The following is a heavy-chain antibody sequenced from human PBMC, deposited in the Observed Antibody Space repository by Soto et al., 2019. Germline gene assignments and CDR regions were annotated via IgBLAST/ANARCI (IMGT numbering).Heavy chain of an antibody. Sequence: PSETLSLTCTVSGGSISSYYWSWIRQPPGKGLEWIGYIYYSGSTNYNPSLKSRVTISVDTSKNQFSLKLSSVTAADTAVYYCARIRGDILTGYYIDYWGQGTPVTVSS. J-gene: IGHJ4*02. D-gene: IGHD3-9*01. CDR3: ARIRGDILTGYYIDY. CDR2: IYYSGST. V-gene: IGHV4-59*01. CDR1: GGSISSYY.